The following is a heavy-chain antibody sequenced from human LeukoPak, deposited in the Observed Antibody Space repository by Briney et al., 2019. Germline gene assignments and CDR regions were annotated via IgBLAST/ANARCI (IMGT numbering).Heavy chain of an antibody. J-gene: IGHJ4*02. CDR2: IYYSGST. D-gene: IGHD6-19*01. CDR3: ARFPGIAVAGYFDY. Sequence: SETLSLTCTVSGGSISSSSYYWGWIRQPPGKGLEWIGSIYYSGSTYYNPSLKSRVTVSVDTSKNQFSLKLSSVTAADTAVYYCARFPGIAVAGYFDYWGQGTLVTVSS. CDR1: GGSISSSSYY. V-gene: IGHV4-39*01.